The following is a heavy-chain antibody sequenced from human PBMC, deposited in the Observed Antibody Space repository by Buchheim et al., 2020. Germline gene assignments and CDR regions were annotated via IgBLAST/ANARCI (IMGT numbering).Heavy chain of an antibody. D-gene: IGHD2/OR15-2a*01. Sequence: EVHLVESGGALIQPGGSLRLSCSSSEFFVTSTYMTWVRQAPGKGLEWVSVISDVGDTQYADSVKGRFSISRDSSNNMVYLQMNSLRVEDTAVYYCARGINGIDVWGQGTT. CDR3: ARGINGIDV. V-gene: IGHV3-66*01. CDR1: EFFVTSTY. CDR2: ISDVGDT. J-gene: IGHJ6*02.